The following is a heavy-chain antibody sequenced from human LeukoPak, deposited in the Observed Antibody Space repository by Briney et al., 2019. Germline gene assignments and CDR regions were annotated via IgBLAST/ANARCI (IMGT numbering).Heavy chain of an antibody. CDR1: GFTFSSYS. Sequence: GGSLRLSCAASGFTFSSYSMNWVRQAPGKGLEWVSSISSSSSYIYYADSVKGRFTISRDNAKNTLYLQMNSLRAEDTAVYYCAKRSNSGSYLYFDYWGQGTLVTVSS. V-gene: IGHV3-21*04. CDR2: ISSSSSYI. D-gene: IGHD1-26*01. CDR3: AKRSNSGSYLYFDY. J-gene: IGHJ4*02.